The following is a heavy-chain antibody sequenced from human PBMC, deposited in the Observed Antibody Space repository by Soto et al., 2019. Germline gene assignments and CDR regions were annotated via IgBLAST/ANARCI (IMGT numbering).Heavy chain of an antibody. V-gene: IGHV4-31*03. D-gene: IGHD3-22*01. CDR3: ASADTSGYTFDH. CDR1: GGSITRGAYY. CDR2: IYYSGTT. J-gene: IGHJ4*02. Sequence: QVQLQESGPGLVQPSQTLSLSCSVSGGSITRGAYYWSWIRQHPGKGLEWIGYIYYSGTTYYNPSRKSRLTISLHIVRNQFSLEVNSVSAADTAVYYCASADTSGYTFDHWGQGTLVTVSS.